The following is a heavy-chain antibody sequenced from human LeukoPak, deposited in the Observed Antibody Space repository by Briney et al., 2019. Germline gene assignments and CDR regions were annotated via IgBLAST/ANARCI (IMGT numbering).Heavy chain of an antibody. D-gene: IGHD2-15*01. CDR3: ATGGYTKPFDF. CDR1: GLRSSAYG. V-gene: IGHV3-48*02. CDR2: IRSTGGTI. J-gene: IGHJ4*02. Sequence: GGSLRLSCAASGLRSSAYGLNWVRQAPGKGLEWLSYIRSTGGTIYYADSVRGRFTISRDNAQNSVYLQMNSLRDEDTAVYYCATGGYTKPFDFWGQGTLVTVSS.